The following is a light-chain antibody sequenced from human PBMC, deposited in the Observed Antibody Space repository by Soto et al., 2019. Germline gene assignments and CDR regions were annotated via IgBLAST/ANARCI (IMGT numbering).Light chain of an antibody. CDR2: AAS. V-gene: IGKV1-39*01. Sequence: DIQMTQSPSSLSASVGDRVTITCRASQSINTYLNWYQQKPGKAPNLLIYAASNLQSGVPSRFSGSGSGTDFTLSISSLQPEDFATYYCQQSYNTPLTFGGGTKVEIK. CDR3: QQSYNTPLT. CDR1: QSINTY. J-gene: IGKJ4*01.